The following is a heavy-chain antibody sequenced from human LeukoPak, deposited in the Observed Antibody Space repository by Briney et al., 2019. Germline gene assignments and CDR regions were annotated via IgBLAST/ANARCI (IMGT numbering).Heavy chain of an antibody. CDR1: GGSISSGGYY. CDR2: FYYSGST. J-gene: IGHJ3*02. Sequence: PSETLSLTCTVSGGSISSGGYYWSWIRQHPGKGLEWIGYFYYSGSTYYNPSLKSRVTISVDTSKNQFSLKLSSVTAADTAVYYCARGLTGLGDAFDIWGQGTMVTVSS. V-gene: IGHV4-31*03. CDR3: ARGLTGLGDAFDI. D-gene: IGHD3-9*01.